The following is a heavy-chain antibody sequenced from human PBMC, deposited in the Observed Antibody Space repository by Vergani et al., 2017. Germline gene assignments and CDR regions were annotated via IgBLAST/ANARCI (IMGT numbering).Heavy chain of an antibody. CDR3: AREGNVVRLGEVGSYWFDP. CDR2: IYTSGST. J-gene: IGHJ5*02. V-gene: IGHV4-4*07. D-gene: IGHD3-16*01. CDR1: GGSISSYY. Sequence: QVQLQESGPGLVKPSETLSLTCTVSGGSISSYYWSWIRQPAGKGLEWIGRIYTSGSTNYNPSLKSRVTMSVDTSKNQFSLKLSPVTAADTAVYYCAREGNVVRLGEVGSYWFDPWGQGTLVTVSS.